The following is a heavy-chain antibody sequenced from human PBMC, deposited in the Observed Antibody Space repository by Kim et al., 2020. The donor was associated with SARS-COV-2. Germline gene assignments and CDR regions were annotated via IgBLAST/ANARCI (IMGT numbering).Heavy chain of an antibody. Sequence: STNYNPALRRRVTISVDTSKNQFSPKLGSVTAADTAVYYCARVPYYYGSGGWGQGTLVTVSS. D-gene: IGHD3-10*01. J-gene: IGHJ4*02. CDR2: ST. CDR3: ARVPYYYGSGG. V-gene: IGHV4-59*01.